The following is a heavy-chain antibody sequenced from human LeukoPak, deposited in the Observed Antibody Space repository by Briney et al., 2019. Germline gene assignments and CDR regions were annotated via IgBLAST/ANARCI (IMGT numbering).Heavy chain of an antibody. CDR2: ISGSGGST. V-gene: IGHV3-23*01. CDR1: GFTFSSYA. D-gene: IGHD4-17*01. J-gene: IGHJ4*02. CDR3: AKRSAYGDYNYYFDY. Sequence: GGSLRLSCAASGFTFSSYAMSWVRQAPGKGLEWVSAISGSGGSTYYADSVKGRFTISRDNSKNTLYLQMNGLRAEDTAVYYCAKRSAYGDYNYYFDYWGQGTLVTVSS.